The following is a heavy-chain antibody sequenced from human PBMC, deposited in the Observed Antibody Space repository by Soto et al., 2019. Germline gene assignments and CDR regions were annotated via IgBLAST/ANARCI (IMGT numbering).Heavy chain of an antibody. V-gene: IGHV3-33*06. CDR3: AKGGIAAAGTWLDY. CDR1: GFTFSSYG. J-gene: IGHJ4*02. CDR2: IWYKGSNK. D-gene: IGHD6-13*01. Sequence: GGSLSLSCAASGFTFSSYGMHWVRQAPGKGLEWVAVIWYKGSNKYYADSVKGRFTISRDNSKNTLYLQMNSLRAEDTAVYYCAKGGIAAAGTWLDYWGQGTLVTV.